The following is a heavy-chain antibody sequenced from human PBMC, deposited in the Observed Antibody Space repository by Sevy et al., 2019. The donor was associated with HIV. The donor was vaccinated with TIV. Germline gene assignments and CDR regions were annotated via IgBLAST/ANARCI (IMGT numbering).Heavy chain of an antibody. CDR1: GFTFNNYW. CDR3: ARGHYGMDV. CDR2: IKTDGSEK. V-gene: IGHV3-7*01. Sequence: GGSLRLSCAASGFTFNNYWMTWVRQAPGKGLEWVATIKTDGSEKYFVDSVKGRFTISRDNAENSVDLQMNSLRDEDTAVYHCARGHYGMDVWGQWTMVTVSS. J-gene: IGHJ6*02.